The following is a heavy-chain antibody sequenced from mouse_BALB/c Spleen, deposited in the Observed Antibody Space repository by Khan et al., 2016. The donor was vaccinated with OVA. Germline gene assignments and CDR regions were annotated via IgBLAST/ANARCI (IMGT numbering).Heavy chain of an antibody. D-gene: IGHD1-1*01. CDR1: GYSITSDYA. CDR3: ARSGTITTVVSTDFDC. V-gene: IGHV3-2*02. CDR2: ISYSGRT. Sequence: EVQLQESGPGLVKPSQSLSLTCTVTGYSITSDYAWNWIRQFPGNKLEWMGYISYSGRTSFNPSLKSRISITRDTSKNQFFLQLNSVTTEDTATYDCARSGTITTVVSTDFDCWGQSTTLTVSS. J-gene: IGHJ2*01.